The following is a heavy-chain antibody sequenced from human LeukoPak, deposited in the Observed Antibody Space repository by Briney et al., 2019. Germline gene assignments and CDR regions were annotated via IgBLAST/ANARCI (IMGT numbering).Heavy chain of an antibody. CDR3: ARGSWNYVRFGAFDI. Sequence: SETLSLTCTVSGGSISSSNYYWAWIRQPPGQGLEWIGTIYYSGSTYYNPSLKSRLTISLDTSKNQFSLQLKSVTPEDTAVYYCARGSWNYVRFGAFDIWGQGTMATVSS. D-gene: IGHD1-7*01. V-gene: IGHV4-39*07. CDR1: GGSISSSNYY. J-gene: IGHJ3*02. CDR2: IYYSGST.